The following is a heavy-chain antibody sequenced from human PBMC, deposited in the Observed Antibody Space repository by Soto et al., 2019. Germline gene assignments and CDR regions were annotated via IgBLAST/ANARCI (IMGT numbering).Heavy chain of an antibody. Sequence: PGGSLRLSCKVSGFTFRDYAMSWVRQAAGKGLEWVSDISGSGGDARYADSVKGRFTISIDKSRDTLFLQLNSLRVDDTAVYYCGKERRGSGWSVCNFWGQGTLVTVSS. V-gene: IGHV3-23*01. CDR1: GFTFRDYA. CDR2: ISGSGGDA. J-gene: IGHJ4*02. D-gene: IGHD6-19*01. CDR3: GKERRGSGWSVCNF.